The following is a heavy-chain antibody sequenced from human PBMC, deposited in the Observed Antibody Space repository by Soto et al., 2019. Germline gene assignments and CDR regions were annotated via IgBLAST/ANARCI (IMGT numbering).Heavy chain of an antibody. CDR1: GYTFINYG. V-gene: IGHV1-18*04. Sequence: GASVKVSCKTSGYTFINYGITWVRQAPGQGLEWMGWISAYNGNTNYAQMLQGRVTMTTDTSTATAYMEMRSLRSDDTAVYYCARKNYYAGMDVWGQGTKVTVSS. J-gene: IGHJ6*02. CDR2: ISAYNGNT. CDR3: ARKNYYAGMDV.